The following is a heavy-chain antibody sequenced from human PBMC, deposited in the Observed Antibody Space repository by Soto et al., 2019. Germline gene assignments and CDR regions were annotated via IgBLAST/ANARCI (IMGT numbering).Heavy chain of an antibody. CDR1: GFTFSSYW. CDR3: AIDFWGEYYDFWSSYYRFDP. Sequence: GGSLRLSCAASGFTFSSYWMHWVRQAPGKGLVWVSRINSDGSSTSYADSVKGRFTISRDNAKNPLYLQMNSLRAEDTAVYYCAIDFWGEYYDFWSSYYRFDPWGQGTLVTVSS. V-gene: IGHV3-74*01. D-gene: IGHD3-3*01. J-gene: IGHJ5*02. CDR2: INSDGSST.